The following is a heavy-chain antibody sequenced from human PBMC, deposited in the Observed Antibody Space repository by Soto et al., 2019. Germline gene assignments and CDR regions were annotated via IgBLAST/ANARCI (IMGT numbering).Heavy chain of an antibody. CDR3: ARGTNWNYDY. J-gene: IGHJ4*02. D-gene: IGHD1-7*01. V-gene: IGHV1-18*04. CDR2: FSVYNGNT. CDR1: GYTFTNYG. Sequence: ASVKVSCKASGYTFTNYGISWVRQAPGQGREWMGWFSVYNGNTNYAQNFQDRVTMTTDTSTSTAYMELRSLRSDDTAVYYCARGTNWNYDYWGQGTLVTVSS.